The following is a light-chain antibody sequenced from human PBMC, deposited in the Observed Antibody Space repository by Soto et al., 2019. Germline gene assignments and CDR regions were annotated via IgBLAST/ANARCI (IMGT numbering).Light chain of an antibody. Sequence: QSVLTQPPSVSGSPGQSVTISCTGTSSDVGSYNRVSWYQQPPGTAPKLMIYDVSNRPSGVPDRFSGSKSGNTASLTISGLQAEDEADYYCSSYTGSNTYVFGTGTKVTVL. CDR2: DVS. CDR3: SSYTGSNTYV. V-gene: IGLV2-18*02. J-gene: IGLJ1*01. CDR1: SSDVGSYNR.